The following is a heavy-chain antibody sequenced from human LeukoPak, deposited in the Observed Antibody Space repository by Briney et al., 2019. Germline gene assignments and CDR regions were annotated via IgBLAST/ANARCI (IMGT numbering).Heavy chain of an antibody. CDR3: ARAYSSSSEANFDY. Sequence: GGSLRLSCAASGFTFSNYGMHWVRQAPGKGLDWVAVIWYDGSRIYYADSVKGRFTISRDNSKNTLYLQMNSLRAEDTAVYYCARAYSSSSEANFDYWGQGTLVTVSS. CDR2: IWYDGSRI. D-gene: IGHD6-6*01. J-gene: IGHJ4*02. CDR1: GFTFSNYG. V-gene: IGHV3-33*01.